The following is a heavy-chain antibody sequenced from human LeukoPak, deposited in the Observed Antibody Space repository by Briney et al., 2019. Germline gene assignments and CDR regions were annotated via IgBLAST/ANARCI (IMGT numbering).Heavy chain of an antibody. Sequence: AGGSLRLSCAASGFTFSSYAMHWVRQAPGKGLEWVAVISYDGSNKYYADSVKGRFTISRDNSKNTLYLQMNSLRAEDTAVYYCARDGSRYGSGSYSGMDVWGQGTTVTVSS. CDR2: ISYDGSNK. CDR1: GFTFSSYA. D-gene: IGHD3-10*01. CDR3: ARDGSRYGSGSYSGMDV. V-gene: IGHV3-30-3*01. J-gene: IGHJ6*02.